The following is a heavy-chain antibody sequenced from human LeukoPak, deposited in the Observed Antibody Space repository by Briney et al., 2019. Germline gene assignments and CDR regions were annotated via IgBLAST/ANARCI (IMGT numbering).Heavy chain of an antibody. D-gene: IGHD5-12*01. CDR2: ISSSGSTI. Sequence: LSLTCTVSGGSISSSSYYWGWIRQAPGKGLEWVSYISSSGSTIYYADSVKGRFTISRDNAKNSLYLQMNSLRAEDTAVYYCASPLVEMATITVDYWGQGTLVTVSS. V-gene: IGHV3-11*01. CDR1: GGSISSSSYY. J-gene: IGHJ4*02. CDR3: ASPLVEMATITVDY.